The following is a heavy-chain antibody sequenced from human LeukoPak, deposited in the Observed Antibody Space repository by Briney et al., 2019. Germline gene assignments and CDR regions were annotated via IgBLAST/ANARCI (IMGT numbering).Heavy chain of an antibody. V-gene: IGHV3-9*01. CDR3: AKVQLRYFDTHRVYFDY. CDR1: GFTFDDYA. CDR2: ISWNSGSI. J-gene: IGHJ4*02. D-gene: IGHD3-9*01. Sequence: PGRSLRLSCAASGFTFDDYAMHWVRQAPGKGLEWVSVISWNSGSIGYADSVKGRFTISRDNAKNSLYLQMNSLRAEDTALYYCAKVQLRYFDTHRVYFDYWGQGTLVTVSS.